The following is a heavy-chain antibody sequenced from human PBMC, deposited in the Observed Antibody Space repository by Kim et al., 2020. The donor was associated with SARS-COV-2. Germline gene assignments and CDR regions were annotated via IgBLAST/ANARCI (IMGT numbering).Heavy chain of an antibody. V-gene: IGHV3-23*01. J-gene: IGHJ4*02. Sequence: SYPGSVKVRLTISRDNSKTTLYRQMNSLRAEDTAVYYCAKAGGSYYFDYWGQGTLVTVSS. CDR3: AKAGGSYYFDY. D-gene: IGHD1-26*01.